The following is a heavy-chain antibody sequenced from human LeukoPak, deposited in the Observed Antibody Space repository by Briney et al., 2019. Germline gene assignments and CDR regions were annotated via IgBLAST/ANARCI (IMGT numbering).Heavy chain of an antibody. CDR2: ISAYNGNT. V-gene: IGHV1-18*01. J-gene: IGHJ3*02. D-gene: IGHD6-6*01. Sequence: GASVTVSCKASGYTFTSYGISWVRQAPGQGLEWMGWISAYNGNTNYAQKLQGRVTMTTDTSTSTAYMELRSLRSDDTAVYYCARDLPPKYREDASDIWGQGTMVTVSS. CDR1: GYTFTSYG. CDR3: ARDLPPKYREDASDI.